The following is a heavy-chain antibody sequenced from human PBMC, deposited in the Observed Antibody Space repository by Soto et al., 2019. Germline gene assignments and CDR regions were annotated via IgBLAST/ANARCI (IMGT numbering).Heavy chain of an antibody. CDR1: SYTFTSYG. CDR3: ARTTPYYDYIWGSHSFDY. Sequence: ASVTVSCKASSYTFTSYGIIWVRQAPGQGLEWMGWISAYNGNTNYAQKLQGRVTMTTDTSTSTAYMELRSLRSDDTAVYYCARTTPYYDYIWGSHSFDYWGQGTLVTVSS. V-gene: IGHV1-18*01. D-gene: IGHD3-16*01. CDR2: ISAYNGNT. J-gene: IGHJ4*02.